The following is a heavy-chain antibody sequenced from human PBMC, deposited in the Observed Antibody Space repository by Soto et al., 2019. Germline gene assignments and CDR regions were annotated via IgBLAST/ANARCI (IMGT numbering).Heavy chain of an antibody. J-gene: IGHJ6*02. Sequence: GGSLRLSCAASGFTFSSYGMHWVRQAPGKGLEWVAVISYDGSNKYYADSVKGRFTISRDNSKNTLYLQMNSLRAEDTAVYYCAKDKTLLWFGEYHYYYYGMDVWGQGTRVTVSS. CDR1: GFTFSSYG. V-gene: IGHV3-30*18. CDR3: AKDKTLLWFGEYHYYYYGMDV. CDR2: ISYDGSNK. D-gene: IGHD3-10*01.